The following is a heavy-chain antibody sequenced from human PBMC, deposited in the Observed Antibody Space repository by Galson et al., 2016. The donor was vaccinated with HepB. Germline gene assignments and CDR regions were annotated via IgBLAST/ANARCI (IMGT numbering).Heavy chain of an antibody. J-gene: IGHJ3*02. Sequence: PRLSCAASGFTVSSNYMSWVRQAPGKGLEWVSVIYSGGSTYYADSVKGRFTISRDNAKNTVSLQMNSLRAEDTAIYYCVRDFLWGEGADAFDIWGQGTRVTVSS. CDR3: VRDFLWGEGADAFDI. D-gene: IGHD3-16*01. V-gene: IGHV3-53*01. CDR1: GFTVSSNY. CDR2: IYSGGST.